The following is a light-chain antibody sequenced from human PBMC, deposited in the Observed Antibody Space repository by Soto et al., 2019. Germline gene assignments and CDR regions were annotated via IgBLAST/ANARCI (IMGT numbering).Light chain of an antibody. CDR3: QQYAGSPRT. CDR2: GAS. J-gene: IGKJ2*01. CDR1: QSVSSGS. Sequence: SQSVSSGSLAWYQQKRGQAPRLLIYGASSRATGIPDRFSGSGSETDFTLTITRLEPEDSAVYYCQQYAGSPRTFGRGTKVDIK. V-gene: IGKV3-20*01.